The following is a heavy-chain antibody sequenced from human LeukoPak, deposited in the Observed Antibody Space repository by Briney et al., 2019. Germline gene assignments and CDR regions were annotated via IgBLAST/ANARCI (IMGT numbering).Heavy chain of an antibody. CDR3: TTVAYNSLFF. CDR1: GFTFSKAW. J-gene: IGHJ4*02. CDR2: IKSKTDGCTT. D-gene: IGHD2/OR15-2a*01. V-gene: IGHV3-15*01. Sequence: GGSLRLSCAASGFTFSKAWMTWVRQAPGKGQEWVGRIKSKTDGCTTDYAAPVKDKFTISTDDSKNTLYLQMNSLKTEDTAVYYCTTVAYNSLFFRGQGTLVTVSS.